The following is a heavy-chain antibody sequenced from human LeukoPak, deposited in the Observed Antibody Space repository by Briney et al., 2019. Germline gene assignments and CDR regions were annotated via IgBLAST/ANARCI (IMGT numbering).Heavy chain of an antibody. J-gene: IGHJ4*02. CDR1: GGSISSSSYY. V-gene: IGHV4-39*01. CDR3: AQITMVRGVIITFDY. Sequence: SETLSLTCTVSGGSISSSSYYWGWIRQPPGQGLEWIGSIYYSGSTYYNPSLKSRVTISVDTSKNQFSLKLSSVTAADTAVYYCAQITMVRGVIITFDYWGQGTLVTVSS. D-gene: IGHD3-10*01. CDR2: IYYSGST.